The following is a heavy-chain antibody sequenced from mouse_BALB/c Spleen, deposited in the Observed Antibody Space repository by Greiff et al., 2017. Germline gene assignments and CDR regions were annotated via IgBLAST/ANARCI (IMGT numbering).Heavy chain of an antibody. V-gene: IGHV5-12-1*01. Sequence: EVMLVESGGGLVKPGGSLKLSCAASGFAFSSYDMSWVRQTPEKRLEWVAYISSGGGSTYYPDTVKGRFTISRDNAKNTLYLQMSSLKSEDTAMYYCARHSVGNSHYAMDYWGQGTSVTVSS. CDR1: GFAFSSYD. D-gene: IGHD2-1*01. CDR2: ISSGGGST. J-gene: IGHJ4*01. CDR3: ARHSVGNSHYAMDY.